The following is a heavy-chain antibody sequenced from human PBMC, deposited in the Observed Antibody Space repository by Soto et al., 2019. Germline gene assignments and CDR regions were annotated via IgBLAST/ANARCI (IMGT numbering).Heavy chain of an antibody. D-gene: IGHD4-17*01. CDR2: IWYDGSIK. CDR1: GFTFSSYG. Sequence: QVQLVESGGGVVQPGRSLRLSCAASGFTFSSYGMHWVRQAPGKGLEWVAVIWYDGSIKNYADSVKGRFTISRDNSKNTLYLQMNSLRAEDTAVYYCARTLDYDYGDLTEDYWGQGTLVTASS. CDR3: ARTLDYDYGDLTEDY. V-gene: IGHV3-33*01. J-gene: IGHJ4*02.